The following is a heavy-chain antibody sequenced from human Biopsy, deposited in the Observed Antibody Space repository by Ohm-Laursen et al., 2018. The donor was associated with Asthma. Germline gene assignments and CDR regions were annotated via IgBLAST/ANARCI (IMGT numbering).Heavy chain of an antibody. CDR1: RFTYE. Sequence: SLRLSCSATRFTYEMHWVRQAPGKGLEWVAVISYDGSSIYYADSVKGRFTISRDNSKNTLSLQMNSLTAEDTAVYYCAREGVAGTHIEDWGQGTLVIVSS. J-gene: IGHJ4*02. D-gene: IGHD6-19*01. CDR2: ISYDGSSI. V-gene: IGHV3-30-3*01. CDR3: AREGVAGTHIED.